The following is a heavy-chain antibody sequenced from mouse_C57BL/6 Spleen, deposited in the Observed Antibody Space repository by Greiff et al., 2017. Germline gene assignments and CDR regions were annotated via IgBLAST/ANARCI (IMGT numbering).Heavy chain of an antibody. Sequence: EVQLQQSGPELVKPGASVKISCKASGYSFTGYYMNWVKQSPEKSLEWIGEINPSTGGTTYNQKFKAKATLTVDKSSSTAYMQLKSLTSEDSAVYYCAANGRYAMDYWGQGTSVTVSS. CDR3: AANGRYAMDY. J-gene: IGHJ4*01. CDR1: GYSFTGYY. V-gene: IGHV1-42*01. D-gene: IGHD3-1*01. CDR2: INPSTGGT.